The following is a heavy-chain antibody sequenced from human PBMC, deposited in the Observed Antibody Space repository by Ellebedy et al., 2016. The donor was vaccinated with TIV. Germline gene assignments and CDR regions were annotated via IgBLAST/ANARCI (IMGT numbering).Heavy chain of an antibody. J-gene: IGHJ3*02. CDR2: VYHSGHT. D-gene: IGHD6-13*01. V-gene: IGHV4-38-2*02. CDR1: GYSISGGSF. CDR3: ARDQSATAFDI. Sequence: MPSETLSLTFTVPGYSISGGSFWVWIRQPPGRGREWIGSVYHSGHTYYNPSLKSRITMSVDTSKNQFSLILTSVTAADTAVYFCARDQSATAFDIWGQGTMVTVSS.